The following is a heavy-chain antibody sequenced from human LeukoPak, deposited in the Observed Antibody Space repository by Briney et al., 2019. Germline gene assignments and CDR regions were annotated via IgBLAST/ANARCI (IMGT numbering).Heavy chain of an antibody. CDR3: ARQKLGTLFDY. CDR1: GFTFSNYV. V-gene: IGHV3-23*01. D-gene: IGHD7-27*01. CDR2: ISGSGSNT. J-gene: IGHJ4*02. Sequence: AGGSLRLSCAASGFTFSNYVLNWVRQAPGKGLEWVSAISGSGSNTYYADSVKGRFTISRDNSKNTMDLQMNSLRAEDTAVYYCARQKLGTLFDYWGQGTLVTVSS.